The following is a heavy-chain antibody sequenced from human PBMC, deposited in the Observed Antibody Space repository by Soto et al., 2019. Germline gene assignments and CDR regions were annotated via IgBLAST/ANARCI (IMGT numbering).Heavy chain of an antibody. V-gene: IGHV4-59*08. J-gene: IGHJ4*02. CDR2: IYYSGST. D-gene: IGHD4-17*01. CDR1: GGSISSYY. CDR3: ARVIADYGDYRFDY. Sequence: PSETLSLTCTVSGGSISSYYWSWIRQPPGKGLEWIGYIYYSGSTNYNPSLKSRVTISVDTSKNQFSLKLSSVTAADTAVYYCARVIADYGDYRFDYWGQGTLVTVSS.